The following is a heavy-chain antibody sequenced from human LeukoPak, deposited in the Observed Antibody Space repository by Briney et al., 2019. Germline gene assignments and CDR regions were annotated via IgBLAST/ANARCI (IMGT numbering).Heavy chain of an antibody. Sequence: GGSLRLSCAASGFTFSDYWIHWVRQAPGKGLEWVASISHNGNVNYYVDSVKGRFTISRDNAKNSLYLQMSNLRAEDTAVYFCARGGGLDVWGQGATVTVSS. V-gene: IGHV3-7*03. J-gene: IGHJ6*02. D-gene: IGHD3-16*01. CDR1: GFTFSDYW. CDR3: ARGGGLDV. CDR2: ISHNGNVN.